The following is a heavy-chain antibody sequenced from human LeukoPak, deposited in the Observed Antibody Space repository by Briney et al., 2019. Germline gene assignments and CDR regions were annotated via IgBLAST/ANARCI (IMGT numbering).Heavy chain of an antibody. V-gene: IGHV3-23*01. CDR1: GFTFSSYA. CDR3: AKDHIYYGSGSDLDY. D-gene: IGHD3-10*01. J-gene: IGHJ4*02. CDR2: ISGSGGST. Sequence: GSLRLSCAASGFTFSSYAMSWVRQAPGKGLEWVSAISGSGGSTYYADSVKGRFTISRDNSKNTLYLQMNSLRAEDTAVYYCAKDHIYYGSGSDLDYWGQGTLVTVSS.